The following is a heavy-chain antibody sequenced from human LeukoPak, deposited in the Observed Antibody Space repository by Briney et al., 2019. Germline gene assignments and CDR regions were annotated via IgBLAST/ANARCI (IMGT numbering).Heavy chain of an antibody. CDR3: TKEGGSRWAPLFKH. CDR1: GFTFSDAW. V-gene: IGHV3-15*01. Sequence: GGSLRLSCAASGFTFSDAWMSWVRQAPGKGLEWVGRIKKKTDGGTTDYAAPVKGRFTISRDESKNTLYLQMNSLKSEDTAVYYCTKEGGSRWAPLFKHWGRAPWSSSPQ. CDR2: IKKKTDGGTT. J-gene: IGHJ1*01. D-gene: IGHD6-13*01.